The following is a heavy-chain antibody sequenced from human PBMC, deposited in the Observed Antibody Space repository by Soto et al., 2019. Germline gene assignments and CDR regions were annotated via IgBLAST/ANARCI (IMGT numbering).Heavy chain of an antibody. CDR2: IHHTGST. Sequence: QLQLKESGPGLVKPSETLSLTCAVSGGSISTNNWWSWLRQPPGKGLEWIGEIHHTGSTNYNPSLKSRVSISVDKSKKQFSARLTSVSAADTAVYFCARGSMVRGVPPEYWGQGTLVTVSS. J-gene: IGHJ4*02. V-gene: IGHV4-4*02. CDR3: ARGSMVRGVPPEY. CDR1: GGSISTNNW. D-gene: IGHD3-10*01.